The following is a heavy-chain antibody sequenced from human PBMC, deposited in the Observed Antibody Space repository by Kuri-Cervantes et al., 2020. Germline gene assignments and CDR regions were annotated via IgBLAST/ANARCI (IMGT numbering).Heavy chain of an antibody. CDR2: ISYDGSNK. Sequence: GESLKISCAASGFTFSSYAMHWVRQAPGKGLEWVAVISYDGSNKYYADSVRGRFTISRDNPKNTLYLQMNSLRAEDTAVYYCARELASLNAFDIWGQGTMVTVSS. CDR1: GFTFSSYA. J-gene: IGHJ3*02. D-gene: IGHD3-3*02. CDR3: ARELASLNAFDI. V-gene: IGHV3-30-3*01.